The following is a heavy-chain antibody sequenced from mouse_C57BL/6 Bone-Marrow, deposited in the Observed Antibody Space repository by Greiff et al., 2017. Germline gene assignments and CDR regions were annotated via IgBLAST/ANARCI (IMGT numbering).Heavy chain of an antibody. CDR2: IRNKANGYTT. CDR1: GFTFTDYY. D-gene: IGHD4-1*01. Sequence: EVQLVESGGGLVQPGGSLSLSCAASGFTFTDYYMSWVRQPPGKALEWLGFIRNKANGYTTEYSASVKGRFTISRDNSQSILYVQMNALRAEDSATYYCASWDPFAYWGQGTLVTVSA. J-gene: IGHJ3*01. V-gene: IGHV7-3*01. CDR3: ASWDPFAY.